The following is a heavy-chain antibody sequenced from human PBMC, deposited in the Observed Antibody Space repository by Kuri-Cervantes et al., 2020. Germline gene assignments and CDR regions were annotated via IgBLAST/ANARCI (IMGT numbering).Heavy chain of an antibody. V-gene: IGHV4-34*01. CDR1: RGSFSDYY. CDR3: ARLGITGTAGLFDY. D-gene: IGHD1-20*01. CDR2: IYYSGST. J-gene: IGHJ4*02. Sequence: ESLKISCAVYRGSFSDYYWNWIRQPPGKGLEWIGSIYYSGSTYYNPSLKSRVPISVDTSKNQFSLKLSSVTAADTAVYYCARLGITGTAGLFDYWGQGTLVTVSS.